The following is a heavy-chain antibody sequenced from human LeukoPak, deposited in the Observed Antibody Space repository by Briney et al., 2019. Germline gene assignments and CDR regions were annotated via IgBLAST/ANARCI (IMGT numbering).Heavy chain of an antibody. D-gene: IGHD2-21*02. CDR1: GGSISSYY. CDR2: IYYSGST. Sequence: SETLSLTCTVSGGSISSYYWSWIRQPPGKGLEWIGYIYYSGSTNYNPSLKSRVTISVDTSKNQFSLKLSSMTAADTAVYYCARGDVVVTATFDYWGQGTLVTVSS. CDR3: ARGDVVVTATFDY. V-gene: IGHV4-59*01. J-gene: IGHJ4*02.